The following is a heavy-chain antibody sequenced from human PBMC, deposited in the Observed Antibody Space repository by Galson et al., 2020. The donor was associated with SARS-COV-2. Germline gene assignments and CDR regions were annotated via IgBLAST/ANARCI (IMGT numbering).Heavy chain of an antibody. J-gene: IGHJ6*04. CDR2: ISYEGSVK. CDR3: AKRSVWFEINFKQSARDV. CDR1: GFNFNNHG. V-gene: IGHV3-30*18. D-gene: IGHD6-19*01. Sequence: GGFLRLSCAVSGFNFNNHGMQWFRQAPGKGLEWVAYISYEGSVKLYADAVKGRFTISRDTSKTTLHLQMNSLRLDDTAVYYCAKRSVWFEINFKQSARDVWGEGTTVTVAS.